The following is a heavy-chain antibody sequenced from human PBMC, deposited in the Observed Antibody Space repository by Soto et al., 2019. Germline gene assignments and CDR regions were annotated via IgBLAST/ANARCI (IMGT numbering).Heavy chain of an antibody. V-gene: IGHV1-69*02. D-gene: IGHD2-8*02. CDR3: ATSNCTDVHDAFNI. J-gene: IGHJ3*02. Sequence: QVQLVQSGAEVKKPGSSVKVSCKASGGTFSTYTISWVRQAPGQGLECMGRIIPMVAISNYAQHFRGRVTITADKPTNSSYMNLGSLISEDTAMYFCATSNCTDVHDAFNIWGQGTKVTVSS. CDR1: GGTFSTYT. CDR2: IIPMVAIS.